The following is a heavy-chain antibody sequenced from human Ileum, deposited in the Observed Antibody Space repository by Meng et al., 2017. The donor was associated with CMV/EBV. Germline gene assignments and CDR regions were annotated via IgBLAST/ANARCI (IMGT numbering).Heavy chain of an antibody. CDR2: INHSGST. Sequence: GSLRLSCAVYGGSFSGYYWSWIRQPPGKGLEWIGEINHSGSTNYNPSLKSRVTISVDTSKNQFSLKLSSVTAADTAVYYCARGSSSSAYDPWGQGNLVTVSS. CDR3: ARGSSSSAYDP. CDR1: GGSFSGYY. D-gene: IGHD6-6*01. J-gene: IGHJ5*02. V-gene: IGHV4-34*01.